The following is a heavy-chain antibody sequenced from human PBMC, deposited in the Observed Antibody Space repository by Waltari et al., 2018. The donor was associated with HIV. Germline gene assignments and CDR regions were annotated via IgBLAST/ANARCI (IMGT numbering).Heavy chain of an antibody. V-gene: IGHV3-7*01. CDR3: ASSRSDYDTKYYGMGV. Sequence: ELHLVESGGNLVQPGGSLRLSCTASGFTFRYSWMSWVRQAPGKGRGVGATIRYDGSGEVYVDSVKGRFTISRDNAKVSVYLQMNSLRVEDSAIYYCASSRSDYDTKYYGMGVWCQGTTVSVSS. CDR1: GFTFRYSW. CDR2: IRYDGSGE. D-gene: IGHD5-12*01. J-gene: IGHJ6*02.